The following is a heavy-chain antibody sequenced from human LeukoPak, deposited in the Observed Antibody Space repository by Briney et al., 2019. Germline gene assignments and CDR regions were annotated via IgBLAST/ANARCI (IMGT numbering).Heavy chain of an antibody. V-gene: IGHV4-34*01. CDR1: GGSFSGYY. J-gene: IGHJ4*02. Sequence: WETLSLTCAVYGGSFSGYYWSWIRQPPGKGLEWIGEINHSGSTNYNPSLKSRVTISVDTSKNQLSLKLSSVTAADTAVYYCARGPGIAVAGYFDYWGQGTLVTVSS. CDR2: INHSGST. CDR3: ARGPGIAVAGYFDY. D-gene: IGHD6-19*01.